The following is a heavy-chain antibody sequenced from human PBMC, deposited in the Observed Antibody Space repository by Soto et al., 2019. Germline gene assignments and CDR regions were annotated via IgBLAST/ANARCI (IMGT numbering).Heavy chain of an antibody. Sequence: GASVKVGCKASGYTFTSYDINWVRQATGQGLEWMGWMSPNSGNTGYAQKFQGRVTMTRNTSISTAYMELSSLRSEDTAVYYCARSVAIGGVIVSMDVWGKGTTVTVSS. CDR3: ARSVAIGGVIVSMDV. CDR2: MSPNSGNT. D-gene: IGHD3-16*02. J-gene: IGHJ6*03. V-gene: IGHV1-8*01. CDR1: GYTFTSYD.